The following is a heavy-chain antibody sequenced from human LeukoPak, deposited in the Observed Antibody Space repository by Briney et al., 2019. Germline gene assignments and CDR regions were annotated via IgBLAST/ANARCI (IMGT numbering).Heavy chain of an antibody. D-gene: IGHD3-22*01. CDR1: GYTFTGYY. V-gene: IGHV1-69*13. CDR2: IIPIFGTA. CDR3: ARGVPMIVSSYNWFDP. J-gene: IGHJ5*02. Sequence: SVKVSCKASGYTFTGYYMHWVRQAPGQGLEWMGGIIPIFGTANYAQKFQGRVTITADESTSTAYMELSSLRSEDTAVYYCARGVPMIVSSYNWFDPWGQGTLVTVSS.